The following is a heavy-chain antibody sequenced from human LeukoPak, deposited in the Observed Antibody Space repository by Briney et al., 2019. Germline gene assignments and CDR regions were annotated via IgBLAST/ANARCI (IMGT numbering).Heavy chain of an antibody. J-gene: IGHJ4*02. Sequence: GGSLRLSCAASGFTFSSYSMNWVRQAPGKGLEWVSSISSSSSYIYYADSVKGRFTISRDNAKNSLYLQMNSLRAEDTAVYYCGRGSGQNGSGDYWGQGTLVTVSS. CDR2: ISSSSSYI. D-gene: IGHD3-3*01. V-gene: IGHV3-21*01. CDR3: GRGSGQNGSGDY. CDR1: GFTFSSYS.